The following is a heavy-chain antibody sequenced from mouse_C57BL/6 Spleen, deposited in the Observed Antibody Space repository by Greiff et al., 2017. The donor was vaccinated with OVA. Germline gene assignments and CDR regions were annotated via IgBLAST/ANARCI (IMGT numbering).Heavy chain of an antibody. CDR3: ARGNWDEDWYFDV. Sequence: EVQVVESEGGLVQPGSSMKLSCTASGFTFSDYYMAWVRQVPEKGLEWVANINYDGSSTYYLDSLKSRFIISRDNAKNILYLQMSSLKSEDTATYYCARGNWDEDWYFDVWGTGTTVTVSS. V-gene: IGHV5-16*01. CDR1: GFTFSDYY. CDR2: INYDGSST. D-gene: IGHD4-1*01. J-gene: IGHJ1*03.